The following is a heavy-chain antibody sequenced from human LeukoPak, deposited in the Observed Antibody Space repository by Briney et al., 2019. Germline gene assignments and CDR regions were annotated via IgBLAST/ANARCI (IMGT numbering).Heavy chain of an antibody. J-gene: IGHJ5*02. Sequence: SQTLSLTCAISGDSVSSNSAAWNWIRQSPSRGLEWLGRTYYRSKWYNDYAVSVKSRITINPDTSKNQFSLQLNSVTPEDTAVYYCARDVLLWVNGSWVNAFDPWGQGTLVTVSS. V-gene: IGHV6-1*01. CDR3: ARDVLLWVNGSWVNAFDP. CDR2: TYYRSKWYN. D-gene: IGHD3-10*01. CDR1: GDSVSSNSAA.